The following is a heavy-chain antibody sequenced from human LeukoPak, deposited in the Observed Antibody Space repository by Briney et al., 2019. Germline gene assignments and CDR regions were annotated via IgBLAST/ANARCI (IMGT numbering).Heavy chain of an antibody. D-gene: IGHD1-14*01. CDR3: ARDLNVGILWYYYYMDV. J-gene: IGHJ6*03. CDR1: GYTLTGYY. CDR2: INPNSGGT. V-gene: IGHV1-2*02. Sequence: ASVKVSCKASGYTLTGYYMHWVRQAPGQGLEWMGWINPNSGGTNYAQKFQGRVTMTRDTSISTAYMELSRLRSDDTAVYYCARDLNVGILWYYYYMDVWGKGTTVTVSS.